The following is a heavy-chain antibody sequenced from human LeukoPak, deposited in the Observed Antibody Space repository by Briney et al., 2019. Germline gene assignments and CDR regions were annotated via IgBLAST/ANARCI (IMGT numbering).Heavy chain of an antibody. CDR1: GFTFNNYA. CDR2: IWYDGNNK. J-gene: IGHJ4*02. Sequence: GESLKISCAAAGFTFNNYAIHWVRQAPGKGLEWVAVIWYDGNNKYYADSVKGRFTVSRDNSKNTLYLQMNSLRAEDTAVYCCARDSLVVAGENFFDYWGQGTLVTVSS. V-gene: IGHV3-33*01. CDR3: ARDSLVVAGENFFDY. D-gene: IGHD3-22*01.